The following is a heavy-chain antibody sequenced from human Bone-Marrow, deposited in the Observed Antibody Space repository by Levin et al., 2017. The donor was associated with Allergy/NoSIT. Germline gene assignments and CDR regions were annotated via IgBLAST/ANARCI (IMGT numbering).Heavy chain of an antibody. CDR2: ISFSSSTI. Sequence: LSLTCAASRFIFSKYNMVWVRQAPGKGLEWVSFISFSSSTIYYADSVKGRFTISRDNVNNSLYLQMNSLRAEDTALYYCARDKEWSDAFDIWGQGTMVTVSS. CDR3: ARDKEWSDAFDI. J-gene: IGHJ3*02. CDR1: RFIFSKYN. D-gene: IGHD3-3*01. V-gene: IGHV3-48*04.